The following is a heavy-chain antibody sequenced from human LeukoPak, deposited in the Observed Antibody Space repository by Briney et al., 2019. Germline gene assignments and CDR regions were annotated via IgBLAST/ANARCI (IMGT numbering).Heavy chain of an antibody. V-gene: IGHV4-39*01. CDR3: ARHTTILGVVIDY. D-gene: IGHD3-3*01. CDR2: FYYSGST. J-gene: IGHJ4*02. Sequence: PSETLSLTCTVSGRSISSSSYYWGWIRQPPGKGLEWLGSFYYSGSTYYNPSLKSRVTISVATSKNQFPLKLSSVTAADTAVYYCARHTTILGVVIDYWGQGTLVTVSS. CDR1: GRSISSSSYY.